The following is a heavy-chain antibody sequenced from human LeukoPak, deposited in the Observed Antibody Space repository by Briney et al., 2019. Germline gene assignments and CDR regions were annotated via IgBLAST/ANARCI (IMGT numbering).Heavy chain of an antibody. CDR1: GYTFTSYY. CDR3: ARGGAYDYVWGSYRYFDY. D-gene: IGHD3-16*02. CDR2: INPSGGST. V-gene: IGHV1-46*01. Sequence: ASVTVSCTASGYTFTSYYTHWVRQAPGQGLEWMGIINPSGGSTSYAQKFQGRVTMTRDTSTSTVYMELSSLRSDDTAVYYCARGGAYDYVWGSYRYFDYWGQGTLVTVSS. J-gene: IGHJ4*02.